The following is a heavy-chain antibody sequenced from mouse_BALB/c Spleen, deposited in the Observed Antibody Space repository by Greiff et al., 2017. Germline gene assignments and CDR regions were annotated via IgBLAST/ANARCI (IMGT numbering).Heavy chain of an antibody. CDR2: INPSNGRT. J-gene: IGHJ1*01. D-gene: IGHD2-14*01. V-gene: IGHV1S81*02. CDR1: GFTFTSYW. Sequence: QVQLKQPGAELVKPGASVKLSCKASGFTFTSYWMHWVKQRPGQGLEWIGEINPSNGRTNYNEKFKSKATLTVDKSSSTAYMQLSSLTSEDTAVYYCARPAYYGYDGDWYLDDWGAGTTVTVSS. CDR3: ARPAYYGYDGDWYLDD.